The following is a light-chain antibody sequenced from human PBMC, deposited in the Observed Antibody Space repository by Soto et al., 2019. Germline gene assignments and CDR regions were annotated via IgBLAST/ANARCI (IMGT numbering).Light chain of an antibody. J-gene: IGLJ1*01. CDR3: SSFTGPTTFDG. CDR2: GVS. V-gene: IGLV2-14*03. CDR1: SSDVGAYKY. Sequence: QSALTQPASVSGSPGQSVTISCTGASSDVGAYKYVSWYQKHPGKAPKLMIYGVSNRPSGVSNRFSGSKSGNTAFLTISVGQTEDEADYYCSSFTGPTTFDGFGNGHNVT.